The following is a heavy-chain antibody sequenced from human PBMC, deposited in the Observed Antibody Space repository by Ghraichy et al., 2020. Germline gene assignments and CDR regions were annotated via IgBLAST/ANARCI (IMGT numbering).Heavy chain of an antibody. Sequence: GGSLRLSCAASGFSFSSYWMHWVRQAPGKGLVWVSRINSDGSSTTYADSVKGRFTISRDNAMNTLYLQMNSLRAEDTGVYYCAREISSDYYYGMDVWGQGTTVTVTS. D-gene: IGHD3-10*01. CDR2: INSDGSST. V-gene: IGHV3-74*01. CDR1: GFSFSSYW. CDR3: AREISSDYYYGMDV. J-gene: IGHJ6*02.